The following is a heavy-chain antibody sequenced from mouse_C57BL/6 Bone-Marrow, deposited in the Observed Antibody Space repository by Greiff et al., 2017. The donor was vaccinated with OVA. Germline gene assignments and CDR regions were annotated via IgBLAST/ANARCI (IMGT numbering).Heavy chain of an antibody. V-gene: IGHV1-64*01. J-gene: IGHJ3*01. CDR1: GYTFTSYW. CDR3: ARSPYYGSSSAWFAY. Sequence: QVQLQQPGAELVKPGASVKLSCKASGYTFTSYWMHWVKQRPGQGLEWIGMIHPNSGSTNYNEKFKSKATLTVDKSSSTAYMQLSSLTSEDSAVYYCARSPYYGSSSAWFAYWGQGTLVTVSA. CDR2: IHPNSGST. D-gene: IGHD1-1*01.